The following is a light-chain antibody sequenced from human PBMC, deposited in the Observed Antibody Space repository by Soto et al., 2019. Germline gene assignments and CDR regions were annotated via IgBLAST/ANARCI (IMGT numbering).Light chain of an antibody. J-gene: IGKJ1*01. V-gene: IGKV3-15*01. CDR3: QQYNDWPWT. CDR1: QSVSNN. Sequence: EIVLTQSPGTLSVSPGERGTLSCRASQSVSNNLAWYQQKPGQSPRLLIYGASTRATGIPARFSGSGSGTEFALTISSLQSEDFAVYFCQQYNDWPWTFGQGTKVDIK. CDR2: GAS.